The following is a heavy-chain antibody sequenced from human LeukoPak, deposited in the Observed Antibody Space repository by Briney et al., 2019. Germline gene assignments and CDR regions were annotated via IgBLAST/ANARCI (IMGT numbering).Heavy chain of an antibody. J-gene: IGHJ6*03. Sequence: PSETLSLTCTVSGGSISSNSYYWGWIRQPPGKGLEWIGSIYYSGSTYYNPSLKSRVTISVDTSKNQFSLKLSSVTAADTAVYYCARLKRPGRNYGSGSYYYYYYYMDVWGKGTTVTISS. V-gene: IGHV4-39*07. CDR2: IYYSGST. CDR3: ARLKRPGRNYGSGSYYYYYYYMDV. D-gene: IGHD3-10*01. CDR1: GGSISSNSYY.